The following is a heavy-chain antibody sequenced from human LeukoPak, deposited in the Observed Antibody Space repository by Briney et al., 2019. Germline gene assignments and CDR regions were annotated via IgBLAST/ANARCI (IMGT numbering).Heavy chain of an antibody. J-gene: IGHJ5*02. CDR1: GFTFSSYS. V-gene: IGHV3-21*01. Sequence: AGSLRLSCAASGFTFSSYSMTWVRQAPGKGLEWVSSISSSSSYIYYADSVKGRFTISRDNAKNSLYLQMNSLRAEDTAVYYCARGPYYYGSGSYYLDWFDPWGQGTLVTVSS. D-gene: IGHD3-10*01. CDR2: ISSSSSYI. CDR3: ARGPYYYGSGSYYLDWFDP.